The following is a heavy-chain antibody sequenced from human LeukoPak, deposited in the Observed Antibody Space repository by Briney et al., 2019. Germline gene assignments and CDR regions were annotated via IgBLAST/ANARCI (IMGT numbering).Heavy chain of an antibody. D-gene: IGHD6-6*01. CDR3: ARVGSSSQFDY. J-gene: IGHJ4*02. V-gene: IGHV4-38-2*02. CDR2: IYHSGST. Sequence: SETLSLTCTVSGYSISSGYYWGWIRQSPGKGLEWIGIIYHSGSTFYNPSLKSRVTISVDTSKNQFSLKLSSVTAADTAVYYCARVGSSSQFDYWGQGTLVTVSS. CDR1: GYSISSGYY.